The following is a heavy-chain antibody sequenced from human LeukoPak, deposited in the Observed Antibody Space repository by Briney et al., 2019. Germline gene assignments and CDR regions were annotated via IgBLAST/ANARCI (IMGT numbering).Heavy chain of an antibody. CDR1: GGSFSGYY. CDR3: ARGPSRMVYAKTKNWFDP. Sequence: SETLSLTXAVYGGSFSGYYWSWIRQPPGKGLEWIGEINHSGSTNYNPSLKSRVTISVDTSKNQFSLKLSSVTAADTAVYYCARGPSRMVYAKTKNWFDPWGQGTLVTVSS. J-gene: IGHJ5*02. V-gene: IGHV4-34*01. CDR2: INHSGST. D-gene: IGHD2-8*01.